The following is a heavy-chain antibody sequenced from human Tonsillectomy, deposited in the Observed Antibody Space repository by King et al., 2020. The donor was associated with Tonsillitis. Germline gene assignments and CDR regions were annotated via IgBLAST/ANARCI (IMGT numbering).Heavy chain of an antibody. CDR2: TDYTGRSI. CDR3: TRDKWELALFMDV. J-gene: IGHJ6*03. D-gene: IGHD1-26*01. Sequence: QLVQSGGGLVQPGGSLRLSCAASGFTFSSYEMNWVRQAPGKGLEWVSYTDYTGRSIFYADSVKGRLTISRDNAKNSLFLQMNSLRAEDTGVYYCTRDKWELALFMDVWGKGTTVTVSS. V-gene: IGHV3-48*03. CDR1: GFTFSSYE.